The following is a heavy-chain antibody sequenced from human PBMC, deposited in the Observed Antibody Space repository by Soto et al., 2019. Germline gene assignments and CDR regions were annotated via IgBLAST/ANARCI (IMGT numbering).Heavy chain of an antibody. J-gene: IGHJ4*02. Sequence: PSSTXSLTCTVSVCSVIIGSYCLSWIRQHPGRGLEWIGYIYYTGKTYYNPSLKSLLAISVETSKNQFSLKLTSVTAADTAVYYCERDKRSGYYNEHWGQGPLVKVSS. CDR3: ERDKRSGYYNEH. D-gene: IGHD3-3*01. CDR1: VCSVIIGSYC. CDR2: IYYTGKT. V-gene: IGHV4-31*01.